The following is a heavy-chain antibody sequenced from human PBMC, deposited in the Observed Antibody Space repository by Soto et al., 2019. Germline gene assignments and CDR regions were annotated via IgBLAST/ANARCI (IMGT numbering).Heavy chain of an antibody. V-gene: IGHV4-34*01. CDR1: GGSFSGYY. CDR3: ARGGTGSYYKRGAFDY. Sequence: QVQLQQWGAGLLKPSETLSLTCAVYGGSFSGYYWSWIRQPPGKGLEWIGEINHSGSTNYNPSLTTRVTTAVDTSKPQCCLRLSSVTAADTAVYYCARGGTGSYYKRGAFDYWGQGTLVTVSS. D-gene: IGHD3-10*01. J-gene: IGHJ4*02. CDR2: INHSGST.